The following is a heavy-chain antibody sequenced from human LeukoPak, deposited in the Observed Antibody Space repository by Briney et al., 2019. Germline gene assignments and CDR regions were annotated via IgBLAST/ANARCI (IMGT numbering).Heavy chain of an antibody. V-gene: IGHV4-4*02. CDR3: ARGGVLRYFDWLPPLDY. CDR2: IYHSGST. Sequence: SETLSLTCAVSGGSISSSNWWSWVRQPPGKGLEWIGEIYHSGSTNYNPSLKSRVTISVDKSKNQFSLKLSSVTAADTAVYYCARGGVLRYFDWLPPLDYWGQGTLVTVSS. CDR1: GGSISSSNW. J-gene: IGHJ4*02. D-gene: IGHD3-9*01.